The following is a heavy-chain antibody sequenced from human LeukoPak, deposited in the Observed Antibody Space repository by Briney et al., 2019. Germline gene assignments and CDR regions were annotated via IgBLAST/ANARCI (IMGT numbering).Heavy chain of an antibody. CDR1: GFTFSNYA. CDR3: ATRTSGAFDF. V-gene: IGHV3-30-3*01. J-gene: IGHJ3*01. CDR2: ISDDGSNK. Sequence: GGSLRLSCAASGFTFSNYAVHWVHQAPGKGLEWVALISDDGSNKYYTNSVKGRFTISRDNSKNTLYLQMNGLRAEDTAVYYCATRTSGAFDFWGQGTMVIVS.